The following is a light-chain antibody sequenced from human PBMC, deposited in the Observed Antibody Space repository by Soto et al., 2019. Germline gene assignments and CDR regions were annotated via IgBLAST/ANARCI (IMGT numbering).Light chain of an antibody. Sequence: QPVLTQPTSVSGAPGQRVTISCTGSSSNIGAGYDVHWYQQLPGTAPKLLIYGNSNRPSGVPDRFSGSKSGTSASLAITGLQAEDEADYYCQSYDRSLSGWVFGGGTQLTVL. V-gene: IGLV1-40*01. CDR3: QSYDRSLSGWV. CDR1: SSNIGAGYD. CDR2: GNS. J-gene: IGLJ2*01.